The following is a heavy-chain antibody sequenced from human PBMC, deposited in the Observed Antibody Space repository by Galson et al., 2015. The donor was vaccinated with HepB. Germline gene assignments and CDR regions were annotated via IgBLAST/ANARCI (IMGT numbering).Heavy chain of an antibody. D-gene: IGHD2-2*01. CDR2: ISGSGGST. CDR3: ALRGRTPRVVVVPAATPEYFQH. Sequence: SLRLSCAASGFTFSRYAMSWVRQAPGKGLEWVSAISGSGGSTYYADSVKGRFTISRDNSKNTLYLQMNSLRAEDTAVYYCALRGRTPRVVVVPAATPEYFQHWGQGTLVTVSS. CDR1: GFTFSRYA. V-gene: IGHV3-23*01. J-gene: IGHJ1*01.